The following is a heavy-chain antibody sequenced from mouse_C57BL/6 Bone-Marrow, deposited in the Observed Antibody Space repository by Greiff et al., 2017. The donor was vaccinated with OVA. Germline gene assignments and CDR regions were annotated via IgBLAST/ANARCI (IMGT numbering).Heavy chain of an antibody. CDR1: GFTFSSYA. CDR2: IISGGDYI. J-gene: IGHJ3*01. D-gene: IGHD1-1*01. V-gene: IGHV5-9-1*02. Sequence: EVQVVESGEGLVKPGGSLKLSCAASGFTFSSYAMSWVRQTPEKRLEWVAYIISGGDYIYYADTVKGRFTISRDNARNTLYLQMSSLKSEDTAMYYCTREGGLLLFAYWGQGTLVTVSA. CDR3: TREGGLLLFAY.